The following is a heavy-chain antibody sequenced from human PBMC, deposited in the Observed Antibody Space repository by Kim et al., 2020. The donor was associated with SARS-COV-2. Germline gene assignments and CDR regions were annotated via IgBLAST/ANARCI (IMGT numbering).Heavy chain of an antibody. D-gene: IGHD3-3*01. CDR2: IDLSDSYT. J-gene: IGHJ6*02. CDR1: GYSFTSYW. V-gene: IGHV5-10-1*01. Sequence: GGSLRLSCKGSGYSFTSYWISWVRQMPGKGLEWMGRIDLSDSYTNYSPSFQGHVTISADKSISTAYLQWSSLKASDTAMYYCARQGGYDFWRGSHYYYAMDVWGQGTTVTVSS. CDR3: ARQGGYDFWRGSHYYYAMDV.